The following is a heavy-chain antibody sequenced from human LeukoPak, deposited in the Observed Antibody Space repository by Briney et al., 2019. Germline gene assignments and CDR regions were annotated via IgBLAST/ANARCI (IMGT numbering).Heavy chain of an antibody. CDR2: IYPGDSDT. CDR3: AKVVELATLTGDSYTYSYHMDV. J-gene: IGHJ6*03. V-gene: IGHV5-51*01. CDR1: GYRFSTYW. D-gene: IGHD5-24*01. Sequence: HGESLKISCKGSGYRFSTYWIGWVRQMPGKGLEWMGFIYPGDSDTRYSPSFQGQVTISADKYISSAYLQWSSLKASDTAMYYCAKVVELATLTGDSYTYSYHMDVWGKGTAVTVSS.